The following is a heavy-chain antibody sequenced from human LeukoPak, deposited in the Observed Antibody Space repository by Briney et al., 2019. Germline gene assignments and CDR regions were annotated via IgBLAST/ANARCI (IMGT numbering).Heavy chain of an antibody. CDR3: AKDLETKYCIDY. Sequence: GGSLRLSCVTSRFTFRSSAMHWVRQAPGRGLEWIAFISWDGAVIYYADSVKGRFTISRDTSKRTVSLQVDSLRAEDTAVYYCAKDLETKYCIDYWGQGALVTVSS. D-gene: IGHD2-8*02. V-gene: IGHV3-30*18. CDR2: ISWDGAVI. CDR1: RFTFRSSA. J-gene: IGHJ4*02.